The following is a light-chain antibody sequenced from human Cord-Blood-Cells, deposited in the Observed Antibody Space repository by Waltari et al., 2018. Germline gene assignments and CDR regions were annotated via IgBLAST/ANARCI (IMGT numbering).Light chain of an antibody. J-gene: IGLJ1*01. CDR1: SSNVGGYNY. V-gene: IGLV2-11*02. CDR2: DVS. Sequence: QSALTQPRSVSGSPGQSVTISCTGTSSNVGGYNYVSWYQQHPVKAPKIMIYDVSKRPSGFPYRFSGSKSVNTASLTISGLQAEDEADYYCCSYAGSYTYVFGTGTKVTVL. CDR3: CSYAGSYTYV.